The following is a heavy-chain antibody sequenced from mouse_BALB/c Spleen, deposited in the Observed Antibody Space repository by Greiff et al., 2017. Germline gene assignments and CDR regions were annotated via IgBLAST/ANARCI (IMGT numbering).Heavy chain of an antibody. D-gene: IGHD2-14*01. Sequence: VQLQQSGAELVRPGSSVKISCKASGYAFSSYWMNWVKQRPGQGLEWIGQIYPGDGDTNYNGKFKGKATLTADKSSSTAYMQLSSLTSEDSAVYFCARADRYDGDWYFDVWGAGTTVTVSS. J-gene: IGHJ1*01. V-gene: IGHV1-80*01. CDR1: GYAFSSYW. CDR3: ARADRYDGDWYFDV. CDR2: IYPGDGDT.